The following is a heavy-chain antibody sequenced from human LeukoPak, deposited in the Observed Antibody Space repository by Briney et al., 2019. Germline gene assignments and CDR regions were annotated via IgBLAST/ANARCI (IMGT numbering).Heavy chain of an antibody. CDR1: GFNLNNYA. J-gene: IGHJ4*02. V-gene: IGHV3-23*01. D-gene: IGHD2-21*01. CDR3: AKGAAIDH. CDR2: VTGPGDTT. Sequence: PGGSLRLSCTASGFNLNNYAMNWVRQAPGKGLEWVAAVTGPGDTTYYADSVKGRFFISRDSFKDTLYLQMNRLGAEDTALYYCAKGAAIDHWGQGTLVTVSS.